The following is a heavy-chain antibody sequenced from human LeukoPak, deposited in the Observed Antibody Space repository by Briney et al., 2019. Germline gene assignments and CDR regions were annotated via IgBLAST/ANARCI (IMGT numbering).Heavy chain of an antibody. CDR1: GGSFSGYY. CDR2: INHSGST. J-gene: IGHJ4*02. D-gene: IGHD5-18*01. CDR3: ARGTGYSYEPIWVDY. V-gene: IGHV4-34*01. Sequence: SETLSLTCAVYGGSFSGYYWSWIRQPPGKGLEWIGEINHSGSTNYNPSLKSRVTISVDTSKNQFSLKLSSVTAADTAVYYCARGTGYSYEPIWVDYWGQGTLVTVSS.